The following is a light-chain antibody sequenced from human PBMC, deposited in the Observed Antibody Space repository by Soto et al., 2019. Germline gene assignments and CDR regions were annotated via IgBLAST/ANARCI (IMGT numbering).Light chain of an antibody. J-gene: IGLJ1*01. CDR2: DVT. V-gene: IGLV2-14*01. CDR3: SSYRRGSTYV. Sequence: QSVLTQPASVSGSPGQSITVSCTGTGSDVGGYNYVSWYQQYPGKVPRLMIYDVTNRPSGVSNRFSGSKSGNTASLTISGLQAEDEADYYCSSYRRGSTYVFGTGTKVTVL. CDR1: GSDVGGYNY.